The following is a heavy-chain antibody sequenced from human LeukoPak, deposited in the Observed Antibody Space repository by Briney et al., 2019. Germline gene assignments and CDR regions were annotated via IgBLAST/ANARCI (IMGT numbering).Heavy chain of an antibody. V-gene: IGHV4-34*01. J-gene: IGHJ6*03. CDR1: GGSFSNCY. Sequence: PSETLSLTCAVYGGSFSNCYWSWIRQPPGKGLEWIGEINDSGRTNYNPSLMSRVTVSVDTSKNQFSLRLTSVTATDTAVYYCARRWNYGRNYYIDVWGNGATVSVSS. CDR3: ARRWNYGRNYYIDV. CDR2: INDSGRT. D-gene: IGHD1-7*01.